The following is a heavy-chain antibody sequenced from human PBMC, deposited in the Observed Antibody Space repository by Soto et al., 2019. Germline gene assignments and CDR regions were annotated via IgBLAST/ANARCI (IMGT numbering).Heavy chain of an antibody. V-gene: IGHV3-21*01. D-gene: IGHD3-3*01. Sequence: PGGSLRLSCAASGFTFSSYSMNWVRQAPGKGLEWVSSISSSSSYIYYADSVKGRFTISRDNAKNSLYLQMNSLRAEDTAVYYCARDPVITIFGVVNMPDIWGQGTMVTVSS. CDR2: ISSSSSYI. J-gene: IGHJ3*02. CDR3: ARDPVITIFGVVNMPDI. CDR1: GFTFSSYS.